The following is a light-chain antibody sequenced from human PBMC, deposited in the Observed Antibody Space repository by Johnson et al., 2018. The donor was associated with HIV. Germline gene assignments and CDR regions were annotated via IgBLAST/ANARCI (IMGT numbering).Light chain of an antibody. CDR3: GTWDTSLSVYV. J-gene: IGLJ1*01. CDR1: SSNIGNNY. Sequence: QSVLTQPPSVSAAPGQKVTISCSGSSSNIGNNYVSWYQQLPGTAPKLLIYENTERPSGIPDRFSGSKSGTSATLGITGLQTGDEADYYCGTWDTSLSVYVFGTGTKVTVL. V-gene: IGLV1-51*02. CDR2: ENT.